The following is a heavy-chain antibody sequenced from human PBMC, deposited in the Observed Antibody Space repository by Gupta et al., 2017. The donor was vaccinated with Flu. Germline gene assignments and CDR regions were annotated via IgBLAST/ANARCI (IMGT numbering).Heavy chain of an antibody. D-gene: IGHD3-3*01. V-gene: IGHV1-69-2*01. CDR2: IDPADGET. Sequence: EIQLVQSGTEVKKPGASVKISCKVSGYTFTDFYLHWIQLAPGKGLEWVGLIDPADGETRYTEKFQDRVTMTADTTTDTAYMELSSLRSEDTAMYYCLVPDLAPAYWGHGTLVSVSS. CDR1: GYTFTDFY. CDR3: LVPDLAPAY. J-gene: IGHJ4*01.